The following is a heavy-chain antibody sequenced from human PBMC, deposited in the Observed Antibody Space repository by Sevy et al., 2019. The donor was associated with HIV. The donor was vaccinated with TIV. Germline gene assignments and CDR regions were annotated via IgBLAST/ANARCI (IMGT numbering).Heavy chain of an antibody. V-gene: IGHV3-30*04. CDR3: ARDHCTDGACFRSGYFDY. J-gene: IGHJ4*02. CDR1: GFTFADHA. Sequence: GGSLRLSCAASGFTFADHAFHWVRQAPDKGLEWVASFSFDGRNKGYAESVKGRFTISRDNSNNTVYLQMTSLRAEDAAVYYCARDHCTDGACFRSGYFDYWGQGTLVTVSS. CDR2: FSFDGRNK. D-gene: IGHD2-8*01.